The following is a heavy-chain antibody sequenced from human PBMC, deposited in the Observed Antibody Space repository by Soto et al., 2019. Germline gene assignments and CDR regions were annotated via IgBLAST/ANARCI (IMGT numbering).Heavy chain of an antibody. Sequence: EVQLVESGGGLVQPGGSLRLSCAASGFTFSSYSMNWVRQAPGKGLEWVSYISSSSSNIYYADSVKGRFTISRDNAKNSLYLQMNSLRAEDTAVYYCARDGGYSYGPFDYWGQGTLVTVSS. D-gene: IGHD5-18*01. V-gene: IGHV3-48*01. CDR2: ISSSSSNI. CDR3: ARDGGYSYGPFDY. CDR1: GFTFSSYS. J-gene: IGHJ4*02.